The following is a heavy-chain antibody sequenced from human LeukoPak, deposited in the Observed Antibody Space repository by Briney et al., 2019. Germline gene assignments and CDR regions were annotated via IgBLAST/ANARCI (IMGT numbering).Heavy chain of an antibody. CDR1: GFTFSSYW. J-gene: IGHJ4*02. Sequence: GGSLRLSCAASGFTFSSYWMSWVRQAPGKGLEWVANIKQDGGETFYVDSVKGRFTISRDNAKNSLYLQMNSLRAEDTAVYYCARGAYCGGDCYSGYFDYWGQGTLVTVSS. CDR2: IKQDGGET. D-gene: IGHD2-21*02. V-gene: IGHV3-7*03. CDR3: ARGAYCGGDCYSGYFDY.